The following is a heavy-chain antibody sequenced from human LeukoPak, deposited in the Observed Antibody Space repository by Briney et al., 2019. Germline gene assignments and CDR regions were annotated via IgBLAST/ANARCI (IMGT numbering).Heavy chain of an antibody. J-gene: IGHJ4*02. CDR2: IYYIRNT. Sequence: SETLSLTCTVSGGSVGSGGYYWSWIRQPPGGGLEWIGDIYYIRNTNYNPSLKSRVTMSLDPSKNQFSLKLNSVTAADTAVYYCARTQSQSGSYRYYFAYWGQGTLVTVSS. CDR3: ARTQSQSGSYRYYFAY. V-gene: IGHV4-61*08. CDR1: GGSVGSGGYY. D-gene: IGHD1-26*01.